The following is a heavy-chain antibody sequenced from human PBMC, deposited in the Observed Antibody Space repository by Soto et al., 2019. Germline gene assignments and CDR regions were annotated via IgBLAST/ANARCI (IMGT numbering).Heavy chain of an antibody. CDR2: ISAYNGNT. J-gene: IGHJ4*02. Sequence: QVQLVQSGAEVKKPGASVKVSCKASGYTFTSYGISWVRQAPGQGLEWMGWISAYNGNTNYAQKLQGRVPMTTDTSTSSAYMERRSLRSDDTAVYYCARDRYCSGGSCYHFDYWGQGTRVTVSS. CDR3: ARDRYCSGGSCYHFDY. CDR1: GYTFTSYG. D-gene: IGHD2-15*01. V-gene: IGHV1-18*01.